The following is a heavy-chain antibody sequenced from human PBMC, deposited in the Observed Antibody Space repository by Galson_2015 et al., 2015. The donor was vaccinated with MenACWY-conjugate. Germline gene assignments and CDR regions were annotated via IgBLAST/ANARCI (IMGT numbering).Heavy chain of an antibody. D-gene: IGHD5-12*01. Sequence: LTCTVSGGSIRSGAHYWSWIRQHPGAGLEWIGYIYYSGSTYYNPSLKSRVTISVDTSKNQFSLKLSSVTAADTAVYYCARLLQTYSGYAQYYFDYWGQGTLVTVSS. J-gene: IGHJ4*02. CDR1: GGSIRSGAHY. V-gene: IGHV4-31*03. CDR3: ARLLQTYSGYAQYYFDY. CDR2: IYYSGST.